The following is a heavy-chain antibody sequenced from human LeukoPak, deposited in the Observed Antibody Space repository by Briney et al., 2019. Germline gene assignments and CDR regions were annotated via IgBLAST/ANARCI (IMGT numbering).Heavy chain of an antibody. CDR3: ARFRLLWFGELSPFDY. D-gene: IGHD3-10*01. CDR2: IYYSGST. J-gene: IGHJ4*02. Sequence: PSETLSLTCAVYGGSFSGYYWSWIRQPPGKGLEWIGYIYYSGSTNYNPSLKSRVTISVDTSKNQFSLKLSSVTAADTAVYYCARFRLLWFGELSPFDYWGQGTLVTVSS. V-gene: IGHV4-59*01. CDR1: GGSFSGYY.